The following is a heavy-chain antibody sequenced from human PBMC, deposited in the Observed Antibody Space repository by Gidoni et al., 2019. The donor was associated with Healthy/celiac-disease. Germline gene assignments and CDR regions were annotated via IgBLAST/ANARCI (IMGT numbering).Heavy chain of an antibody. CDR3: ATGTTVVTPARY. CDR2: FDPEEGET. Sequence: QVQLVQSGAEVKKPGASVKVSCKVSGYTLTELSMHRVRQAPGKGLEWMGGFDPEEGETIYAQKFQGRVTMTEDTSTDTAYMELSSLRSEDTAVYYCATGTTVVTPARYWGQGTLVTVSS. V-gene: IGHV1-24*01. CDR1: GYTLTELS. J-gene: IGHJ4*02. D-gene: IGHD4-17*01.